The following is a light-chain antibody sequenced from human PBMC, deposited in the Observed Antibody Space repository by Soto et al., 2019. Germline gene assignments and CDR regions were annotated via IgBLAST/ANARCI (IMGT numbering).Light chain of an antibody. Sequence: DIQMTQSPSSLSASVGDRVTITCRASQDINIYLAWFQQKPGKAPKSLIFGASSLQSGVPTNFSGSGSGTDFTLTISSLQPEDSATYYCQQYITHPYTSGQGTKVDIK. CDR3: QQYITHPYT. CDR1: QDINIY. CDR2: GAS. V-gene: IGKV1-16*02. J-gene: IGKJ2*01.